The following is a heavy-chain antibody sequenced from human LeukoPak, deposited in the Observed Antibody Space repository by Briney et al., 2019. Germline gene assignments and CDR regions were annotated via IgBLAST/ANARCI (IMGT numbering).Heavy chain of an antibody. D-gene: IGHD6-6*01. CDR1: GFTFSSYG. CDR3: ARGSTSVDDYFDY. Sequence: PGRSLRLSCAASGFTFSSYGMHWVRQAPVKGLEWVAVIWYDGSNKYYADSVKGRFTISRDNSKNTLYLQMNSLRAEDTAVYYCARGSTSVDDYFDYWGQGTLVTVSS. J-gene: IGHJ4*02. CDR2: IWYDGSNK. V-gene: IGHV3-33*01.